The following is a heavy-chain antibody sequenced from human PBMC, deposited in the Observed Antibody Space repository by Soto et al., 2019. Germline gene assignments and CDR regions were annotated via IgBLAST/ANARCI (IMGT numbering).Heavy chain of an antibody. D-gene: IGHD4-17*01. CDR1: GYTFTSYG. V-gene: IGHV1-18*01. CDR2: ISAYNGNT. CDR3: ARTATTVEYNWFDP. Sequence: GASVKVSCKASGYTFTSYGISWVRQAPGQGLEWMGWISAYNGNTNYAQKLQGRVTMTTDTSTSTAYMELRSLRSDDTAVYYCARTATTVEYNWFDPWGQGTLVTVSS. J-gene: IGHJ5*02.